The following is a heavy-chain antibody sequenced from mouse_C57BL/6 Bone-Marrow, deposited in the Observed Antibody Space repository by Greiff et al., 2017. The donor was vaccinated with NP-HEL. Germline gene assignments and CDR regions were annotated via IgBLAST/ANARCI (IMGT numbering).Heavy chain of an antibody. Sequence: EVKLMESEGGLVQPGSSMKLSCTASGFTFSDYYMAWVRQVPEKGLEWVANINYDGSSTYYLDSLKSRFIISRDNAKNILYLQMSSLKSEDTATYYCASLHYYGSTSWFAYWGQGTLVTVSA. D-gene: IGHD1-1*01. J-gene: IGHJ3*01. CDR1: GFTFSDYY. V-gene: IGHV5-16*01. CDR3: ASLHYYGSTSWFAY. CDR2: INYDGSST.